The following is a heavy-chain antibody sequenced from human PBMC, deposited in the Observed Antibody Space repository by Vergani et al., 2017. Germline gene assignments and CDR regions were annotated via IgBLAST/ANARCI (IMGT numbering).Heavy chain of an antibody. J-gene: IGHJ5*02. D-gene: IGHD6-19*01. Sequence: QLQLQESGPGLVKPSATLSLTCSVSGASIRSSNYYWGWIRQPPGKGLEWIASIYYSGSTYYNPSFKSRVTISVDTSKNQFSLKLSSVTAADTAVYFCARHSTVEWLVKLGWIYPWGQGILVTVSS. CDR3: ARHSTVEWLVKLGWIYP. CDR1: GASIRSSNYY. V-gene: IGHV4-39*01. CDR2: IYYSGST.